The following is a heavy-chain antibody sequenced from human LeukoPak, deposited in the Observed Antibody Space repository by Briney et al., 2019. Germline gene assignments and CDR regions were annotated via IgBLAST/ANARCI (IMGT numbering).Heavy chain of an antibody. D-gene: IGHD2-8*01. V-gene: IGHV3-49*04. CDR2: IRKKGFGGTT. Sequence: GGSLRPSCTASGFTFGDYAMSWVRQAPGKGLEWVGFIRKKGFGGTTEYAASVKGRFTISRDDSNSIAYLQMNSLKTGDSAVYYCTRANCINGLCYHFDYWGQGTLVTVSS. CDR1: GFTFGDYA. J-gene: IGHJ4*02. CDR3: TRANCINGLCYHFDY.